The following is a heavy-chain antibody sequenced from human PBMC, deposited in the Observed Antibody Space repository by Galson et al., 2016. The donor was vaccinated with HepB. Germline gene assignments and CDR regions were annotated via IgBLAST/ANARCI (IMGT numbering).Heavy chain of an antibody. CDR3: ARTAGLDSLDV. V-gene: IGHV3-30*14. CDR1: EFTFSDYT. CDR2: VSYNESNK. Sequence: SLRLSCAASEFTFSDYTMHWVRQAPGKGLEWVAVVSYNESNKYYANSVKGRFTISRDNSKKTLYLQMNSLRVDDTAVYYCARTAGLDSLDVCGQGTTVTVSS. D-gene: IGHD3-9*01. J-gene: IGHJ6*02.